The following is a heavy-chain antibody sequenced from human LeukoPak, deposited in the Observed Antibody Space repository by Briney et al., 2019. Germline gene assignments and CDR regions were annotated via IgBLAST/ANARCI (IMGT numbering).Heavy chain of an antibody. J-gene: IGHJ2*01. CDR2: IYNSGST. V-gene: IGHV4-59*01. Sequence: SETLSLTCSVSGGSISTSYWTWIRQPPGKGLEWIGYIYNSGSTNHNPSFKSRVTISVDMSKNQFSLKLSSVTAADTAVYYCARPKYADYDWPDWYFDLWGRGTLVTVSS. CDR1: GGSISTSY. CDR3: ARPKYADYDWPDWYFDL. D-gene: IGHD4-17*01.